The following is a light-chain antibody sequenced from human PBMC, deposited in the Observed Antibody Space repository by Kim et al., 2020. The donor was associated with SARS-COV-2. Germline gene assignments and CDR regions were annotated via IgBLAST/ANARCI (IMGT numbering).Light chain of an antibody. J-gene: IGKJ4*01. CDR2: GAS. CDR3: QQYGSSPLT. Sequence: PGERATLSCRASQSVSSSDLAWYQQNRGQAPRLLIYGASSRATGIPDRFSGSGSGPDFTLTISRLEPEDFAVYYCQQYGSSPLTFGGGTKVDIK. V-gene: IGKV3-20*01. CDR1: QSVSSSD.